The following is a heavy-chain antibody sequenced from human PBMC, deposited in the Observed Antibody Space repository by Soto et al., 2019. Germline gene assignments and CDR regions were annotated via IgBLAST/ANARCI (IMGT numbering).Heavy chain of an antibody. CDR3: AAELGFGKLAVV. J-gene: IGHJ6*02. CDR2: IIPLFGTT. CDR1: GDTFKNCV. V-gene: IGHV1-69*19. Sequence: QVQVVQSGVEVRRPGSSVKVSCKASGDTFKNCVISWDRPAPGQGLEWMGGIIPLFGTTDFAQRFQGRLTITTDESTTTAYMELSRLRPEDTATYYCAAELGFGKLAVVWGQGTTVIVSS. D-gene: IGHD7-27*01.